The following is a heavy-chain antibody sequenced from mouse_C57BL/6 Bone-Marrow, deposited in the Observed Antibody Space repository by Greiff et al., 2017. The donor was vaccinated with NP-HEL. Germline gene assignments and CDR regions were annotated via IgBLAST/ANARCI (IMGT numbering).Heavy chain of an antibody. CDR2: IDPSDSYT. V-gene: IGHV1-59*01. CDR3: ARSITTVVDWYFDV. J-gene: IGHJ1*03. Sequence: QVQLQQPGAELVRPGTSVKLSCKASGYTFTSYWMHWVKQRPGQGLEWIGVIDPSDSYTNYNQQFKGKATLTVDTSSRTAYMQLSSLTAEDSAVYYCARSITTVVDWYFDVWGTGTTVTVSS. CDR1: GYTFTSYW. D-gene: IGHD1-1*01.